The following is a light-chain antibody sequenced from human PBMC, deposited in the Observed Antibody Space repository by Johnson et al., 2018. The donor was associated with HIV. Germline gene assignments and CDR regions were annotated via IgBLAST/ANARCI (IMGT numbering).Light chain of an antibody. J-gene: IGLJ1*01. Sequence: VSWYQQFPGTAPKLLVYEDDKRPSDIPDRFSGSKSGTSATLGITGLQPGDEADYYCGTCDSNLRTGFFGTGTKVTVL. CDR2: EDD. V-gene: IGLV1-51*02. CDR3: GTCDSNLRTGF.